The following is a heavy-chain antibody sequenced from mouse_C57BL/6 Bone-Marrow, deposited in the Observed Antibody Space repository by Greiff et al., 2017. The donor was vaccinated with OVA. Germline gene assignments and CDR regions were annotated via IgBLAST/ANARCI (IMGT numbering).Heavy chain of an antibody. D-gene: IGHD1-1*01. CDR2: ISYDGSN. CDR1: GYSITSGYY. V-gene: IGHV3-6*01. J-gene: IGHJ4*01. CDR3: ARGDYYGSSYPYYYAMDY. Sequence: ESGPGLVKPSQSLSLTCSVTGYSITSGYYWNWIRQFPGNKLEWMGYISYDGSNKYNPSLKNRISITRDTSKNQFFLKLNSVTTEDTATYYCARGDYYGSSYPYYYAMDYWGQGTSVTVSS.